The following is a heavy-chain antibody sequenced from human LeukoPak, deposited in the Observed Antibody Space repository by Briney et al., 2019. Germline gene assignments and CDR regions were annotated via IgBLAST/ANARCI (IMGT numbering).Heavy chain of an antibody. V-gene: IGHV4-61*01. J-gene: IGHJ4*02. CDR3: ARDRGSGLDTAMPFFDY. CDR2: IYYSGST. Sequence: SETLSLTCNVSGDSISSGSYYWSWIRQPPGKGLEWIGYIYYSGSTNYNPSLKSRVTISVDTSKNQFSLKLSSVTAADTAVYYCARDRGSGLDTAMPFFDYWGQGTLVTVSS. CDR1: GDSISSGSYY. D-gene: IGHD5-18*01.